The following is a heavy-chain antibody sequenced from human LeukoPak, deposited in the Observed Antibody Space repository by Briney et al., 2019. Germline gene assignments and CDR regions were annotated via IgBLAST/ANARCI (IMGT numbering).Heavy chain of an antibody. CDR2: ITGYGAT. CDR1: GFTFSNFA. J-gene: IGHJ5*02. Sequence: GGSLRLSCAASGFTFSNFAMMWVRQAPGTGLQWVSTITGYGATFYADSVRGRFPIFRDTSMNTLFLQMNSLGAEDTAVYYCAKGPAAGKVDWFDPWGQGTLVTVSS. D-gene: IGHD6-13*01. CDR3: AKGPAAGKVDWFDP. V-gene: IGHV3-23*01.